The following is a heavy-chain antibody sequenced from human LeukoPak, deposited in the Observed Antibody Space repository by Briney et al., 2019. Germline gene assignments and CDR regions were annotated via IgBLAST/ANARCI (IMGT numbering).Heavy chain of an antibody. V-gene: IGHV4-4*07. CDR2: IFTSGIT. J-gene: IGHJ6*03. Sequence: SETLSLTCTVSGGSISIYYWNWIRQPAGKGLEWIGRIFTSGITNYNPSLKSRVTMSVDTSKNQFSLNLSSVTAADTAVYYCARESSGTYYPRLGYMDVSGKGTTFTVS. CDR1: GGSISIYY. CDR3: ARESSGTYYPRLGYMDV. D-gene: IGHD3-10*01.